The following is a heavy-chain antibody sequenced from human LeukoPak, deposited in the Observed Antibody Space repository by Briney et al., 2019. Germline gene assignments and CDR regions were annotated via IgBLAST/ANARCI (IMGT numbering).Heavy chain of an antibody. J-gene: IGHJ4*02. CDR2: INHSGST. Sequence: PSETLSLTCAVYGGSFSGYYWSWIRQPPGKGLEWIGEINHSGSTNYNPSLKSRVTISVDTSKNQFSLKLSSVTAADTAVYYCARVGGPPDYGGQGTLVTVSS. D-gene: IGHD3-10*01. V-gene: IGHV4-34*01. CDR3: ARVGGPPDY. CDR1: GGSFSGYY.